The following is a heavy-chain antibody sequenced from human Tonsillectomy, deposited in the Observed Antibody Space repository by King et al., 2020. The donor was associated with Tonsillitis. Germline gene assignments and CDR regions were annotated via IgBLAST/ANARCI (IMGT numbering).Heavy chain of an antibody. D-gene: IGHD1-20*01. CDR2: IYYSGST. CDR3: LYNWNT. V-gene: IGHV4-59*01. J-gene: IGHJ4*02. CDR1: GGSISSYY. Sequence: VQLQESGPGLVKPSETLSLTCTVSGGSISSYYWSWIRQPPGKGLEWIGYIYYSGSTNYNPSLKSRVTISVDTSKNQFSLKLSSVTAADTAVYYCLYNWNTWGQGTLVTVSS.